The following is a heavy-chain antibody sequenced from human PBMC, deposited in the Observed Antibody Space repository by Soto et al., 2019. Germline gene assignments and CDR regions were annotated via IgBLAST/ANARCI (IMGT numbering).Heavy chain of an antibody. D-gene: IGHD2-21*02. J-gene: IGHJ4*02. V-gene: IGHV4-4*02. CDR3: ARGGDWQFDY. CDR1: GDSISSDKW. Sequence: QVQLQESGQGLVKPSGTLSLTCAVSGDSISSDKWWSWVRQPPGKGLEWIGEIHHSGRTNYNPSLKSGVTILVEQSKNQVSLELSSMTAADTAVYYCARGGDWQFDYWGQGTLVTVSS. CDR2: IHHSGRT.